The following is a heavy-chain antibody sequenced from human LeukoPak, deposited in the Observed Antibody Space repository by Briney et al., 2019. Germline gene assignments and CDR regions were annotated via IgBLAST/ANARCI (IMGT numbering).Heavy chain of an antibody. V-gene: IGHV3-48*03. Sequence: PGGSLRLSCAASGFTFSSYEMNWVRQAPGKGLEWVSYISSSGSTIYYADSVKGRFTISRGNAKNSLYLQMNSLRAEDTAVYYCARDPAAGTVVYYFDYWGQGTLVTVSS. CDR3: ARDPAAGTVVYYFDY. J-gene: IGHJ4*02. D-gene: IGHD6-19*01. CDR1: GFTFSSYE. CDR2: ISSSGSTI.